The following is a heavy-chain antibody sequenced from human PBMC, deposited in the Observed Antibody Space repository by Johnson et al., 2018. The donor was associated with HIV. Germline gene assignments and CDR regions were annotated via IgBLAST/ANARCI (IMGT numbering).Heavy chain of an antibody. Sequence: QVQLVESGGGVVQPGGSLRLSCAASGFTFSAYCMHWVRQAPGKGLEWVAFIRYDGSNKYYADSVKGRFTISRDNSKNTLYLQMNSLRAEDTAVYYCARDSVGARGAFDIWGQGTMVTVSS. D-gene: IGHD1-26*01. V-gene: IGHV3-30*02. J-gene: IGHJ3*02. CDR3: ARDSVGARGAFDI. CDR2: IRYDGSNK. CDR1: GFTFSAYC.